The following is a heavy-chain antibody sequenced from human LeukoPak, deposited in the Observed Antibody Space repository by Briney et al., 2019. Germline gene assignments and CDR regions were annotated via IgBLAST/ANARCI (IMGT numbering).Heavy chain of an antibody. V-gene: IGHV5-51*01. CDR3: ARRGGTTDQQYNWFDP. CDR1: GYSFTSYW. J-gene: IGHJ5*02. Sequence: GESLKISCKGSGYSFTSYWIGWVREMPGKGLEWMGIIYPGDSDTRYSPSFQGQVTISADKSISTAYLQWSSLKASDTAMYYCARRGGTTDQQYNWFDPWGQGTLVTVSS. D-gene: IGHD1-1*01. CDR2: IYPGDSDT.